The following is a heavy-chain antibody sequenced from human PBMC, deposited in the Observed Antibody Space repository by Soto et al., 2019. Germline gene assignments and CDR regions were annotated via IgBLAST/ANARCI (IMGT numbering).Heavy chain of an antibody. J-gene: IGHJ4*02. CDR3: ASTGYCSSTSCYVSPKLFGY. CDR1: GGSFSGYY. CDR2: INHSGST. V-gene: IGHV4-34*01. D-gene: IGHD2-2*01. Sequence: SETLSLTCAVYGGSFSGYYWSWIRQPPGKGLEWIGEINHSGSTNYNPSLKSRVTISVDTSKNQFSLKLSSVTAADTAVYYCASTGYCSSTSCYVSPKLFGYWGQGTLVTVSS.